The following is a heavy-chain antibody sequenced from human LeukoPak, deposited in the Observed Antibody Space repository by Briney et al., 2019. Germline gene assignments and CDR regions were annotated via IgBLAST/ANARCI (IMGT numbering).Heavy chain of an antibody. CDR1: GFTFSSYA. CDR3: AKSPYDIVVVPAAMGAFDI. D-gene: IGHD2-2*01. CDR2: ISGSGGST. V-gene: IGHV3-23*01. Sequence: GGSLRLSCAASGFTFSSYAMSWVRQAPGKGLEWVSAISGSGGSTYYADSVKGRFTISRDTSKNTLYLQMNSLRAEDTAVYYCAKSPYDIVVVPAAMGAFDIWGQGTMVTVSS. J-gene: IGHJ3*02.